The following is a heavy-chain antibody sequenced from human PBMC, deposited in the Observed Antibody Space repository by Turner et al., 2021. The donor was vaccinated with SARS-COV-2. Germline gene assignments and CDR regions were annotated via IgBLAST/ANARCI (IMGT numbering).Heavy chain of an antibody. Sequence: QLQLQESGPGLVKPSETLSLTCTVSGGAISNNNFYWGWIRQSPGKGLEWIGTVYYSWSTYYNPSLKSGVTITVDTSMNQFSLKLCSVTAADTAVYYCARHGLDILTGVFDYWCQGILVTVSS. CDR1: GGAISNNNFY. CDR2: VYYSWST. V-gene: IGHV4-39*01. CDR3: ARHGLDILTGVFDY. J-gene: IGHJ4*02. D-gene: IGHD3-9*01.